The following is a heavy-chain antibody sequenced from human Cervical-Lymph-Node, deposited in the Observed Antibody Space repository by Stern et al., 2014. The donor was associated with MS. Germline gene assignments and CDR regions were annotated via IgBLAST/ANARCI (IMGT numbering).Heavy chain of an antibody. Sequence: EVQLVESGGGSVQPGRSLRLSCAASGFTFDDCAMHWVRQAPGKGLECGSGISWNSNNIGYADSVRGRFTISRDNAKNSLYLQMNGLRPEDTALYYCAKDISERHYYFDSWGEGTLVTVSS. D-gene: IGHD3-16*02. V-gene: IGHV3-9*01. J-gene: IGHJ4*02. CDR3: AKDISERHYYFDS. CDR2: ISWNSNNI. CDR1: GFTFDDCA.